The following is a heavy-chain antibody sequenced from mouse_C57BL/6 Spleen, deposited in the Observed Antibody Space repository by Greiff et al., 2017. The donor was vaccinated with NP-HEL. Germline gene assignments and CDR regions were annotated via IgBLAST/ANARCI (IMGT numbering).Heavy chain of an antibody. Sequence: EVMLVESGGGLVKPGGSLKLSCAASGFTFSSYAMSWVRQTPEKRLEWVATISDGGSYTYYPDNVKGRFTISGDNAKNNLYLQMSHLKSEDTAMYYCARVGTYYGSRHWYFDVWGTGTTVTVSS. V-gene: IGHV5-4*03. CDR2: ISDGGSYT. J-gene: IGHJ1*03. CDR1: GFTFSSYA. CDR3: ARVGTYYGSRHWYFDV. D-gene: IGHD1-1*01.